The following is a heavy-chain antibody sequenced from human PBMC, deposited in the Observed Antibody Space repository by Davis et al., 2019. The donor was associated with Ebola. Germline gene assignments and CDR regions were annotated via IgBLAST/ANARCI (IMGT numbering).Heavy chain of an antibody. D-gene: IGHD5/OR15-5a*01. CDR2: IKQDGSEK. J-gene: IGHJ6*02. CDR1: GFTFSSYW. CDR3: AKGGGLPSLYYYGMDV. Sequence: PGGSLRLSCAASGFTFSSYWMSWVRQAPGKGLEWVANIKQDGSEKYYVDSVKGRFTISRDNAKNSLCLQMNSLRAEDTAVYYCAKGGGLPSLYYYGMDVWGQGTTVTVSS. V-gene: IGHV3-7*01.